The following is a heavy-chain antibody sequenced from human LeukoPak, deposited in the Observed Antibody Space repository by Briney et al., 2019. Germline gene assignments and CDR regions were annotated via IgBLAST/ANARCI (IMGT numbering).Heavy chain of an antibody. J-gene: IGHJ4*02. CDR2: INHSGST. Sequence: PETLSLTCAVYGGSFSGYYWSWIRQPPGEGLEWIGEINHSGSTNYNPSLKSRVTISVDTSKNQFSLKLSSVTAADTAVYYCARIVQYDYVWGSYRFPPARYYFDYWGQGTLVTVSS. V-gene: IGHV4-34*01. CDR3: ARIVQYDYVWGSYRFPPARYYFDY. CDR1: GGSFSGYY. D-gene: IGHD3-16*02.